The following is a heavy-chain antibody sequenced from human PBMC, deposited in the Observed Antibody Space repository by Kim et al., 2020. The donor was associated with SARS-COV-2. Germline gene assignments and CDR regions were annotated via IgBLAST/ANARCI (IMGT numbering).Heavy chain of an antibody. D-gene: IGHD3-22*01. J-gene: IGHJ4*02. Sequence: GGSLRLSCAASGFTFSSYAMSWVRQAPGKGLEWVSAISGSGGSTYYADSVKGRFTISRDNSKNTLYLQMNSLRAEDTAVYYCAKDEGSYYDSSGIDYWGQGTLVTVSS. V-gene: IGHV3-23*01. CDR3: AKDEGSYYDSSGIDY. CDR2: ISGSGGST. CDR1: GFTFSSYA.